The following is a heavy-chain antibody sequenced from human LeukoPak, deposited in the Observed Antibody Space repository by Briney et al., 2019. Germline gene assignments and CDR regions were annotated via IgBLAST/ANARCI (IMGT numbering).Heavy chain of an antibody. CDR2: ISSSSSYT. CDR3: ARVFCSGGSCADY. D-gene: IGHD2-15*01. Sequence: GGSLRLSCAASGFTFSDYYMSWIRQAPGKGLEWVSYISSSSSYTNYADSVKGRFTISRDNAKNSLYLQMNSLRAEDTAVYYCARVFCSGGSCADYWGQGTLVTVSS. V-gene: IGHV3-11*06. J-gene: IGHJ4*02. CDR1: GFTFSDYY.